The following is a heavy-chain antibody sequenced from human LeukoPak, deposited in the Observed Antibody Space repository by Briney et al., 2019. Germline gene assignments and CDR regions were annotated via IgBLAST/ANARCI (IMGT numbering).Heavy chain of an antibody. D-gene: IGHD2-2*01. V-gene: IGHV4-34*01. Sequence: PSETLSLTCAVYGVSLSGYYWSWIRQPPGKGLEWIGEINHSGSTNYNPSLKSRVTISVDTSKNQFSLKLSSVTAADTAVYYCARGSGTPFDYWGQGTLVTVPS. CDR3: ARGSGTPFDY. J-gene: IGHJ4*02. CDR1: GVSLSGYY. CDR2: INHSGST.